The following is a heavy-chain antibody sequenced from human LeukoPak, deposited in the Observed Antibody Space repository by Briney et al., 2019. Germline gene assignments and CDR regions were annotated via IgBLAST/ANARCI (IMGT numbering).Heavy chain of an antibody. CDR1: GDSVSSSDYY. CDR3: ARKGEQQLDDAFDI. Sequence: KTSETLSLTCTVSGDSVSSSDYYWDWIRQPPGKGLDWIGSSYYTGHTYYNPSLKSRVTISVDTSKNRFSLKLSSVTAADTAVYYCARKGEQQLDDAFDIWGQGTMVTVSS. J-gene: IGHJ3*02. CDR2: SYYTGHT. D-gene: IGHD6-13*01. V-gene: IGHV4-39*07.